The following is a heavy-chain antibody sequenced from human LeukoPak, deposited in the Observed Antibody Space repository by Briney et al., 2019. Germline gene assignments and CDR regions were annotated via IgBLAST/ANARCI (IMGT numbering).Heavy chain of an antibody. J-gene: IGHJ4*02. CDR2: INHSGGT. CDR3: ARGRKDIVVVPAAIFNY. D-gene: IGHD2-2*01. V-gene: IGHV4-34*01. Sequence: PSETLSLTCAVYGGSFSGYYWSWIRQPPGKGLEWIGEINHSGGTNYNPSLKSRVTISVDTSKNQFSLKLSSVTAADTAVYYCARGRKDIVVVPAAIFNYWGQGTLVTVSS. CDR1: GGSFSGYY.